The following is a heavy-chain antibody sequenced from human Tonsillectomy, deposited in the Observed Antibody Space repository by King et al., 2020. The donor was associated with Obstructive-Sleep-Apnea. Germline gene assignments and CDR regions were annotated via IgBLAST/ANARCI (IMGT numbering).Heavy chain of an antibody. Sequence: VQLVESGGGSVQPGGSLRLSCVGSGFTFGDYSMNWVRQTPEKGLEGISYIKNDRTPILYADSVEGRFTISRDNARNSLYLQMHSLTAEDTAVYFCARDRAWSFDYWGRGILVTVSS. D-gene: IGHD6-19*01. CDR2: IKNDRTPI. J-gene: IGHJ4*02. V-gene: IGHV3-48*04. CDR1: GFTFGDYS. CDR3: ARDRAWSFDY.